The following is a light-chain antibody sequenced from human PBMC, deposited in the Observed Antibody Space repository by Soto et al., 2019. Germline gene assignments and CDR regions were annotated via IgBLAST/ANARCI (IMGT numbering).Light chain of an antibody. V-gene: IGLV2-14*03. CDR2: DVS. CDR1: SSDVGAYNF. Sequence: QSVLTQPASVSGSPGQSITISCTGTSSDVGAYNFVSWYQQHPGKVPKLIIFDVSSRPSGVSDRFSGSKSGNTASLTISGLQAEDEGDYYCSSSTSSSTHVFGSGTKVTVL. J-gene: IGLJ1*01. CDR3: SSSTSSSTHV.